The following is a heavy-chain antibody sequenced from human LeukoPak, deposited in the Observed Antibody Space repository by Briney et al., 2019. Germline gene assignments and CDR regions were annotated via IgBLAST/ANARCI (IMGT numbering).Heavy chain of an antibody. Sequence: GGSLRLSCAASGFTFSDYYMSWIRQAPGKGREGVSYISSSSSYTNYADSVKGRFTISRDNAKNSLYLQMNSLRAEDTAVYYCARVLIAAGSGEWGQGTLVTVSS. J-gene: IGHJ4*02. CDR3: ARVLIAAGSGE. CDR1: GFTFSDYY. V-gene: IGHV3-11*05. D-gene: IGHD6-13*01. CDR2: ISSSSSYT.